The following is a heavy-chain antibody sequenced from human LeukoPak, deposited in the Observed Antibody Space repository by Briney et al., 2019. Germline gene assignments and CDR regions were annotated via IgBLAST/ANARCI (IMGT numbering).Heavy chain of an antibody. V-gene: IGHV6-1*01. D-gene: IGHD6-19*01. CDR2: TCQRSKWYN. CDR1: GDSVSINSAA. CDR3: ARSPSPVSSGWFFDY. Sequence: SQTLSLTCAISGDSVSINSAAWNWIRQSPSRGLEWLGRTCQRSKWYNDYAVSVKSRITINPDISKNQFSLQLNSVTPEDTALYYCARSPSPVSSGWFFDYWGQGTLVTVSS. J-gene: IGHJ4*02.